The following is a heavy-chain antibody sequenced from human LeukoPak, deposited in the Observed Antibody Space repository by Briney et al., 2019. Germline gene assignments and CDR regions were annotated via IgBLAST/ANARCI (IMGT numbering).Heavy chain of an antibody. CDR1: GYTFTSYG. V-gene: IGHV1-2*02. CDR3: ARESGNAYFDY. D-gene: IGHD4-23*01. Sequence: GASVKVSCKASGYTFTSYGISWVRQAPGQGLEWMGWINPNSGGTNYAQKFQGRVTMTRDTSISTAYMELSRLRSDDTAVYYCARESGNAYFDYWGQGTLVTVSS. CDR2: INPNSGGT. J-gene: IGHJ4*02.